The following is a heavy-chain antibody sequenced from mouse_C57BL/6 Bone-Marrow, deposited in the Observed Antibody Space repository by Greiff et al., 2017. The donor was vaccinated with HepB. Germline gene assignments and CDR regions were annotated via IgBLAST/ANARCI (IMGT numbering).Heavy chain of an antibody. CDR1: GFTFSSYG. V-gene: IGHV5-6*01. CDR2: ISSGGSYT. J-gene: IGHJ2*01. D-gene: IGHD2-4*01. CDR3: ASIYYDYDGDY. Sequence: EVQLVESGGDLVKPGGSLKLSCAASGFTFSSYGMSWVRQTPDKRLEWVANISSGGSYTYYPDSVKGRFTISRDNAKNTLYLQMSSLKSEDTAMYYCASIYYDYDGDYWGQGTTLTVSS.